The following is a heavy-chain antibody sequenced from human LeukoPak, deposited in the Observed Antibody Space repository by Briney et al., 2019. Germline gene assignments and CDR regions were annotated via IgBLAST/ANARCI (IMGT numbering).Heavy chain of an antibody. CDR3: VRESEYYFDHSASFDY. V-gene: IGHV3-30-3*01. CDR1: GSTFTAYL. D-gene: IGHD3-22*01. CDR2: MTSDGNAM. J-gene: IGHJ4*02. Sequence: GRSLRLSCAASGSTFTAYLIHWVRQAPSKGLEWVAVMTSDGNAMFYADSVKGRFTISRDNSKNTLYLQMNSLRAEDTAVYYCVRESEYYFDHSASFDYWGQGTLVTVSS.